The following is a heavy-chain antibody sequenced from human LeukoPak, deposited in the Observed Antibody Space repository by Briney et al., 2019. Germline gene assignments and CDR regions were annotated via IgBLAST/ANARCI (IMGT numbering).Heavy chain of an antibody. CDR2: ISYLSSHV. Sequence: GGSLRLSCSASDLTFSDYTMTWFRQAPGKGLDWVSSISYLSSHVYYGDSVKGRFSISRDNAKNSLYLQMNSLGAEDTAIYYCGRAFPPLRTSSAGDLWGQGILVTVSS. J-gene: IGHJ4*02. CDR1: DLTFSDYT. D-gene: IGHD3-16*01. CDR3: GRAFPPLRTSSAGDL. V-gene: IGHV3-21*01.